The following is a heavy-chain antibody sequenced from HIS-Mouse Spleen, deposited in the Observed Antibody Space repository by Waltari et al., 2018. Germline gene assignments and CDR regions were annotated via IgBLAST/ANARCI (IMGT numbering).Heavy chain of an antibody. CDR3: AYGDYFDY. Sequence: QLQLQESGPGLVKPSETLSLTCTVSGGSISRSSYYWGWIRQPPGKGWEWIGSIYYSGSTYYNPSLKSRVTISVDTSKNQFSLKLSSVTAADTAVYYCAYGDYFDYWGQGTLVTVSS. J-gene: IGHJ4*02. V-gene: IGHV4-39*01. CDR2: IYYSGST. CDR1: GGSISRSSYY. D-gene: IGHD4-17*01.